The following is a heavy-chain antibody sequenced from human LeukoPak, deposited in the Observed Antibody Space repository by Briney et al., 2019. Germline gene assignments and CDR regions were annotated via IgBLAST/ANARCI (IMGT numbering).Heavy chain of an antibody. V-gene: IGHV3-23*01. D-gene: IGHD1-26*01. CDR3: AKDPGPVGWFDP. CDR1: GFTFRTYT. CDR2: ISGSGGST. J-gene: IGHJ5*02. Sequence: PGGSLRLSCAASGFTFRTYTMSWVRQAPGKGLEWVSAISGSGGSTYYADSVKGRLTISRDNSKNTLYLQMNSLRAEDTAVYYCAKDPGPVGWFDPWGQGTLVTVSS.